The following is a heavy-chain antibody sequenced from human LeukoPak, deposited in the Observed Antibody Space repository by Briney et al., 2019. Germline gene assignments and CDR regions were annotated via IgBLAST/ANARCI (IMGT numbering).Heavy chain of an antibody. D-gene: IGHD6-13*01. V-gene: IGHV1-3*01. CDR1: GYTFTGYY. CDR3: ARDNLHSSSWYLGNAFDI. J-gene: IGHJ3*02. Sequence: VASVKVSCKASGYTFTGYYMHWVRQAPGQRLEWMGWINAGNGNTKYSQKFQGRVTITRDTSASTAYMELSSLRSEDTAVYYCARDNLHSSSWYLGNAFDIWGQGTMVTVSS. CDR2: INAGNGNT.